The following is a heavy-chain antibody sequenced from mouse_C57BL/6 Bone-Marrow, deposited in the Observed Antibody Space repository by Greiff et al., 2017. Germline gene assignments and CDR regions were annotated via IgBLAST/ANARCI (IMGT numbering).Heavy chain of an antibody. Sequence: QVQLKQSGAELVKPGASVKISCKASGYAFSSYWMNWVKQRPGKGLEWIGQIYPGDGDTNYNGKFKGKATLTADKSSSTAYMQLSSLTYEDSAVYFSTSRGGSSEWYFEVWGTGTTVTVSS. D-gene: IGHD1-1*01. V-gene: IGHV1-80*01. CDR1: GYAFSSYW. CDR2: IYPGDGDT. J-gene: IGHJ1*03. CDR3: TSRGGSSEWYFEV.